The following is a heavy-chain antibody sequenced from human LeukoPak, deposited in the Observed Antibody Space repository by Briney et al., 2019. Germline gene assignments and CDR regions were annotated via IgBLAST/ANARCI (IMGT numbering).Heavy chain of an antibody. D-gene: IGHD6-19*01. J-gene: IGHJ4*02. CDR1: GFTFSSYA. V-gene: IGHV3-23*01. Sequence: GGSLRLPCAASGFTFSSYAMSWVRQAPGKGLEWVSAISGSGGSTYYADSVKGRFTISRDNSKNTLYLQMNSLRAEDTAVYYCAKTRGSSGWVLDYWGQGTLVTVSS. CDR2: ISGSGGST. CDR3: AKTRGSSGWVLDY.